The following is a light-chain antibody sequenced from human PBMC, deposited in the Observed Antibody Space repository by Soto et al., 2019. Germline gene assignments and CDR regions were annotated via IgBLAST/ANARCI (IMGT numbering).Light chain of an antibody. Sequence: QPVLTQPPSVSGAPGQRVTISCTGSSSNIGADYDVHWYQQLPGTAPKLLMYANTNRPSGVPDRFSGSKSGTSASLAITGLQAEDEADYYCQSYDTSLSAVVFGGGTKVTVL. V-gene: IGLV1-40*01. CDR3: QSYDTSLSAVV. CDR1: SSNIGADYD. J-gene: IGLJ2*01. CDR2: ANT.